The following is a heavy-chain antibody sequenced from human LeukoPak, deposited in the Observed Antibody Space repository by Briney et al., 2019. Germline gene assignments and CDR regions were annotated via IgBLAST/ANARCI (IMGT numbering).Heavy chain of an antibody. Sequence: ASVKVSCKVSVYTLTQLSMHWGRQAPGKQLGGRGGFDPVDGETIYAQKFQGRVTMTEDTSTDTAYMELSSLRSEDTAVYYCATSLVVIHHWYFYLWGRGTLVTVSS. J-gene: IGHJ2*01. V-gene: IGHV1-24*01. CDR2: FDPVDGET. CDR1: VYTLTQLS. CDR3: ATSLVVIHHWYFYL. D-gene: IGHD3-22*01.